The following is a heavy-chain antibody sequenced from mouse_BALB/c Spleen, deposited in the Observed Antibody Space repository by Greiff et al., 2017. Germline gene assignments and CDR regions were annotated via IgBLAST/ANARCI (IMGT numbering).Heavy chain of an antibody. CDR3: SYYDAMDY. V-gene: IGHV6-6*02. J-gene: IGHJ4*01. CDR1: GFTFSNYW. Sequence: EVKVVESGGGLVQPGGSLKLSCVASGFTFSNYWMNWVRQSPEKGLEWVAEIRLKSNNYATHYAESVKGRFTISRDDSKSSVYLQMNNLRAEDTGIYYCSYYDAMDYWGQGTSVTVSS. CDR2: IRLKSNNYAT. D-gene: IGHD1-1*02.